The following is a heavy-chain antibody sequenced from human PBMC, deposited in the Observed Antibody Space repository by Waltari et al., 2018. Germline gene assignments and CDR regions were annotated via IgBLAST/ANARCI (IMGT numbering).Heavy chain of an antibody. CDR1: GLTFDDYA. J-gene: IGHJ4*02. CDR2: IRTKLYGAPT. V-gene: IGHV3-49*03. D-gene: IGHD6-19*01. Sequence: EVHLVQSGGGLVQPGRSVRLSGKSSGLTFDDYAMTLYRKAPGKGLECVVFIRTKLYGAPTEDAASVEGRFTISRDDSKGIAYLHLNGLKTEDTGFYSCAIVLESSGLNFDSWGQGTLVTVSS. CDR3: AIVLESSGLNFDS.